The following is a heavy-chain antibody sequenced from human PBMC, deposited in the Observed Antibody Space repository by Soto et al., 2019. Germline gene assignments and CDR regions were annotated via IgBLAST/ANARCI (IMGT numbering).Heavy chain of an antibody. CDR3: ARTSAAGKYYYGMDV. Sequence: EVQLVQSGAEVKKPGESLKISCKGSGYSFTSYWIGWVRQMPGKGLEWMGIIYPGDSDTRYSPSFQGKVTISADKSISTASLQWSSLKASDTAMYYCARTSAAGKYYYGMDVWGQGITVTVSS. CDR1: GYSFTSYW. CDR2: IYPGDSDT. D-gene: IGHD6-13*01. V-gene: IGHV5-51*01. J-gene: IGHJ6*02.